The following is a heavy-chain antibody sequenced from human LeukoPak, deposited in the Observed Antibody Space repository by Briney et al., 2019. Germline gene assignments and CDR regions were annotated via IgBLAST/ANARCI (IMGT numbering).Heavy chain of an antibody. D-gene: IGHD3-10*01. CDR1: GGSISSHY. CDR2: IYYSGNT. J-gene: IGHJ4*02. V-gene: IGHV4-59*08. Sequence: SETLSLTCTVSGGSISSHYWSWIRQPPGKGLEWIGCIYYSGNTNYNPSLESRVTISVDTSKNQFSLKLSSVTAADTAVYYRARHQLRGFLDDNWGQGTLVTVSS. CDR3: ARHQLRGFLDDN.